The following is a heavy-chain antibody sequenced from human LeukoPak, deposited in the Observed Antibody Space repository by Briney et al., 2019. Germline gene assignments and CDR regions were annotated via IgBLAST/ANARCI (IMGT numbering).Heavy chain of an antibody. CDR3: ARDRGVATVVH. CDR1: GGSFSGYY. D-gene: IGHD4-23*01. J-gene: IGHJ4*02. Sequence: SETLSLTCAVYGGSFSGYYWNWIRQPPGKGLEWIGEIIHSGSTNYNPSLKSRVTISVDTSKNQFSLKLSSVTAADTAVYYCARDRGVATVVHWGQGTLVTVSS. CDR2: IIHSGST. V-gene: IGHV4-34*12.